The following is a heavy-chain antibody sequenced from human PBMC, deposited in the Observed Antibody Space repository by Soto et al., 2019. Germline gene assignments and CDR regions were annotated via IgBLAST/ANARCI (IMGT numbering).Heavy chain of an antibody. CDR2: IYDTWTT. J-gene: IGHJ3*02. CDR3: ARGIVRGGFDI. CDR1: GGSMSENDYY. D-gene: IGHD3-10*02. V-gene: IGHV4-30-4*01. Sequence: QVQLQEAGPGLVRPSQTLSLTCTVAGGSMSENDYYWSWLRQSPGQGLQWIGYIYDTWTTSYSPSLKSRVTMSADTSRNQFPLKLTSVTAADTALYFCARGIVRGGFDIWGQGTLVTVSS.